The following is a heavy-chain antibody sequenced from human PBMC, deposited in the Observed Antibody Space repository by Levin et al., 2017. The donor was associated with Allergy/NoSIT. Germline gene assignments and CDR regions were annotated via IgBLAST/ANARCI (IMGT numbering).Heavy chain of an antibody. J-gene: IGHJ4*02. CDR1: GFTFENHG. CDR2: SLYDGSDE. CDR3: AKTGGNHRHEFDS. V-gene: IGHV3-30*18. D-gene: IGHD1-1*01. Sequence: GGSLRLSCVGSGFTFENHGIHWVRQAPGKGLEWVSVSLYDGSDEYYGESVRGRITMSRDNSKNTVYLQTDTGRPDDTALYYCAKTGGNHRHEFDSWGQGILVTVSS.